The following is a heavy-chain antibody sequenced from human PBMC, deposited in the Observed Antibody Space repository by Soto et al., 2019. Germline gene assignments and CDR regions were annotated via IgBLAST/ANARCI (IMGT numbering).Heavy chain of an antibody. J-gene: IGHJ4*02. CDR3: AKDQASGQGSFDS. V-gene: IGHV3-30*18. CDR1: GFTFNIYG. Sequence: PXESLSLSFAASGFTFNIYGMHWVRQAPDKGLEWVALISYDGSNQYYADSVKGRFTISRDNSKNTLFLQMNSLRADDTAVYYCAKDQASGQGSFDSWGQGTLVTVSS. CDR2: ISYDGSNQ.